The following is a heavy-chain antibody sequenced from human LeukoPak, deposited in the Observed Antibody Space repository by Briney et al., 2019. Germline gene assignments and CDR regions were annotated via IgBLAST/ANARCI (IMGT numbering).Heavy chain of an antibody. Sequence: PGGSLRLSCAASGFTFSSYEMNWVRQAPGKGLEWVSYISSSGSTICYADSVKGRFTISRDNAKNSLYLQMNSLRVEDSAVYYCARRQGSVAYTFDYWGQGTLVTVSS. CDR1: GFTFSSYE. D-gene: IGHD3-16*01. CDR2: ISSSGSTI. J-gene: IGHJ4*02. V-gene: IGHV3-48*03. CDR3: ARRQGSVAYTFDY.